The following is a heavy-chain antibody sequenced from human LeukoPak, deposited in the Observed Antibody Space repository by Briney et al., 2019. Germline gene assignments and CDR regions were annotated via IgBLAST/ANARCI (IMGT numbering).Heavy chain of an antibody. V-gene: IGHV3-33*06. J-gene: IGHJ1*01. CDR1: GFTFSSYG. Sequence: GGSLRLSCAASGFTFSSYGMHWVRQAPGKGLEWVAVIWYDGSNEYYADSVKARFTISGDNSKNTLYLQMNSLRAEDTAVYYCAKKDDILTGYDDWGQGTLVTVSS. CDR2: IWYDGSNE. D-gene: IGHD3-9*01. CDR3: AKKDDILTGYDD.